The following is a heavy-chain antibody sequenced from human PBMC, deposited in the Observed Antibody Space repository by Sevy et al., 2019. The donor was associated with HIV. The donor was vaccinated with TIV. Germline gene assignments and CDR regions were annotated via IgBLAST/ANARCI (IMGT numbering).Heavy chain of an antibody. J-gene: IGHJ4*02. Sequence: GESLKISCAASGFTFSSYAMSWVRQAPGKGLEWVSAISGSGGSTYYADSVKGRFTISRDNSKNTLYLQMNSLRAEDTAVYYCAKDRNGIAAAGNPFDYWGQGTLVTVSS. CDR3: AKDRNGIAAAGNPFDY. CDR2: ISGSGGST. V-gene: IGHV3-23*01. CDR1: GFTFSSYA. D-gene: IGHD6-13*01.